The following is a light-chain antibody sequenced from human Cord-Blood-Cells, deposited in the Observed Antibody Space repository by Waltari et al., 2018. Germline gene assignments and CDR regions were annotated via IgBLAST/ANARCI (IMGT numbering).Light chain of an antibody. V-gene: IGKV3-11*01. CDR2: DAS. CDR3: QQRSNWPPIT. J-gene: IGKJ5*01. CDR1: QSVSSY. Sequence: EIVLTQSPATPSLSPGERATLSCRASQSVSSYLAWYQPKPGQAPRLLIYDASNRATGIPARFSGSGSGTDFTLTISSLEPEDCAVYYCQQRSNWPPITFGQGTRLEIK.